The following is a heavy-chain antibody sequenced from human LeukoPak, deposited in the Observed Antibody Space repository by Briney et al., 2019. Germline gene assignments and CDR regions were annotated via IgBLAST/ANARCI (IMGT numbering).Heavy chain of an antibody. CDR1: GFTFSTYA. J-gene: IGHJ4*02. CDR3: VKGLYSSSPSFDY. V-gene: IGHV3-64D*09. D-gene: IGHD6-6*01. CDR2: ISSNGGST. Sequence: GGSLRLSCSASGFTFSTYAMYRVRQAPGKGLEYVSVISSNGGSTYYADSVKGRFTISRDNSKNTLYLQMSSLRAEDTAVYYCVKGLYSSSPSFDYWGQGTLVTVSS.